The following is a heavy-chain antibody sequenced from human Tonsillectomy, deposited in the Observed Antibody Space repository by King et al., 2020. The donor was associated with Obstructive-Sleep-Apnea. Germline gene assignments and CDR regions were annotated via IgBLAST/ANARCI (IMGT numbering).Heavy chain of an antibody. CDR2: IWCSGSFI. V-gene: IGHV3-11*06. CDR1: GFAFSDYN. CDR3: ARDISVVVRGMDV. J-gene: IGHJ6*02. D-gene: IGHD2-21*01. Sequence: VQLVESGGGLVKPGGSLSLSCAGSGFAFSDYNMAWIRQAPGMGLEWLAYIWCSGSFIMYADSVKGRFTVSRDNAKKSLHLQMNSLRDEDTAVYYCARDISVVVRGMDVWGQGTTVTVSS.